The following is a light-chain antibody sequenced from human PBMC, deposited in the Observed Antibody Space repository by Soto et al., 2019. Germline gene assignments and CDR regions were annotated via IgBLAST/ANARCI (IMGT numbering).Light chain of an antibody. CDR3: QQYNNWPPIT. CDR1: QSVSSN. J-gene: IGKJ5*01. V-gene: IGKV3-15*01. Sequence: EIVMTQSPATLSVSPGERATLSCRASQSVSSNLAWFQQKPGQAPRLLMYGASSRATGIPARFSGSGSGTEFTLTISSLKSEDFAVYYCQQYNNWPPITFGQGTRLEIK. CDR2: GAS.